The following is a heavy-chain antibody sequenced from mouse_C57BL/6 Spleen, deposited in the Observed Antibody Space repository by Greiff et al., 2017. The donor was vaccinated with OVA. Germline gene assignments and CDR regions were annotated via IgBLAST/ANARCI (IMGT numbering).Heavy chain of an antibody. D-gene: IGHD2-4*01. J-gene: IGHJ1*03. CDR1: GYTFTDYN. V-gene: IGHV1-18*01. Sequence: VQLQQSGPELVKPGASVKIPCKASGYTFTDYNMDWVKQSHGKSLEWIGDINPNNGGTIYNQKFKGKATLTVDKSSSTAYMELRSLTSEDTAVYYCARSGSTMIPYWYFDVWGTGTTVTVSS. CDR3: ARSGSTMIPYWYFDV. CDR2: INPNNGGT.